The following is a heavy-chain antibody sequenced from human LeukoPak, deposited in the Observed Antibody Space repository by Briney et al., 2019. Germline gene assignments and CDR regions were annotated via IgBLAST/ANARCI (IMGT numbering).Heavy chain of an antibody. CDR2: IFPSDSDT. CDR1: GYSFTNNW. Sequence: GESLKISCKVSGYSFTNNWLGWVRQMPEKGLEWMGIIFPSDSDTRYSPSFQGQVTISADKSISTAYLQWSSLKASDTAMYYCARYSGSFSKSFDSWGQGTLVTVSS. J-gene: IGHJ4*02. V-gene: IGHV5-51*01. CDR3: ARYSGSFSKSFDS. D-gene: IGHD1-26*01.